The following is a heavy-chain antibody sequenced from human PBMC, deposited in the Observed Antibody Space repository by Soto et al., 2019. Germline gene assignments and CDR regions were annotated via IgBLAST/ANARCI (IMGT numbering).Heavy chain of an antibody. Sequence: SETLSLTCAVYGGSFSGYYWSWIRQPPGKGLEWIGEINHSGSTNYNPSLKSRVTISVDTSKNQFSLKLSSVTAADTAVYYCARGQGSYYDFWSGYYTPRYFDDWGQGTLVTVSS. V-gene: IGHV4-34*01. CDR2: INHSGST. D-gene: IGHD3-3*01. CDR3: ARGQGSYYDFWSGYYTPRYFDD. J-gene: IGHJ4*02. CDR1: GGSFSGYY.